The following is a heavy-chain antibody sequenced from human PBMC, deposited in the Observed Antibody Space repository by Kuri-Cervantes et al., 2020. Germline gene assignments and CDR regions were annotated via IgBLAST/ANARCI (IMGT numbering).Heavy chain of an antibody. J-gene: IGHJ2*01. CDR3: ARGAGAMVRGVIPWYFDL. CDR2: INPKSGGT. D-gene: IGHD3-10*01. CDR1: GYTFTGYY. V-gene: IGHV1-2*04. Sequence: ASVKVSCKASGYTFTGYYMHWVRQAPGQGLEGRGWINPKSGGTNYAQKFQGWVTMTRDTSISTAYMELSRLRSDDTAVYYCARGAGAMVRGVIPWYFDLWGRGTLVTVSS.